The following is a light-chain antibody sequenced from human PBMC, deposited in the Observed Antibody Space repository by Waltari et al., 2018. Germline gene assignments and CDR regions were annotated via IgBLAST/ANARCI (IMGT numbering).Light chain of an antibody. J-gene: IGKJ5*01. CDR2: DTS. Sequence: EIVFTQSPVTLSLSPGERATLSCRASQSVVSYLAWYQQKRGQPPRLLIYDTSNRATGIPARFSGSGSGTDFTLTISSLEPDDFAVYFCQLRIKWPPEITFGQGTRLEIK. CDR1: QSVVSY. V-gene: IGKV3-11*01. CDR3: QLRIKWPPEIT.